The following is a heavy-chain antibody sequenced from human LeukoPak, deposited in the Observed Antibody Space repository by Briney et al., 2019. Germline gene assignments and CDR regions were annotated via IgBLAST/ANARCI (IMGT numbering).Heavy chain of an antibody. CDR3: ARNFVGSDTSDFDS. CDR1: GFTFSDYW. J-gene: IGHJ4*02. CDR2: IRRDGSET. D-gene: IGHD1-26*01. V-gene: IGHV3-74*01. Sequence: GSLRLSCAASGFTFSDYWMHWVRQAPGKGLVWVSRIRRDGSETNYEDPVKGRFTISRDNARNTLYLQMNSLRAEDTAIYYCARNFVGSDTSDFDSWGQGTLVTVSS.